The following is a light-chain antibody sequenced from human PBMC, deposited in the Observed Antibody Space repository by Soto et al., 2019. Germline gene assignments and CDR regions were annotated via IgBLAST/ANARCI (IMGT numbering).Light chain of an antibody. J-gene: IGKJ5*01. CDR1: QGVSTW. CDR2: TAS. CDR3: QQADSFPIT. Sequence: DIQMTQSPSSVSASVGDRVTIPCRASQGVSTWLAWYQQKPGKAPNLLIYTASSLQSGVPSRFSGSGSGTDFTLTINGLQPEDFATYYCQQADSFPITFGQGTRLEIK. V-gene: IGKV1-12*01.